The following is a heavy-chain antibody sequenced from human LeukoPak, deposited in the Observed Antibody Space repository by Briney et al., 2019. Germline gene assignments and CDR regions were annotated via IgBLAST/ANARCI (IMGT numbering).Heavy chain of an antibody. CDR2: IKTDGSEK. CDR1: GFTFSNSW. J-gene: IGHJ1*01. Sequence: GGSLRLSCEASGFTFSNSWMTWVRQTPGKGLEWVANIKTDGSEKYYVDSVRGRFTISRDNAKNSLYLQMNSLRAEDTAVYYCATYSSRNAREFQSWGQGTLVTVSS. D-gene: IGHD2-2*01. V-gene: IGHV3-7*01. CDR3: ATYSSRNAREFQS.